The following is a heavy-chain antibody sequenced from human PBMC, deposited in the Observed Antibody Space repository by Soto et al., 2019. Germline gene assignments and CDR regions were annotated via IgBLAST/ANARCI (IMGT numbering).Heavy chain of an antibody. Sequence: LRLSCAASGFTFSTYWMHWVRQAPGKGLVWVSRIKSDGSSTSYADSVKGRFTISRDNAKNTLYLQMNSLRVEDTAVYYCARSDWFDPWGQGTLVTVSS. J-gene: IGHJ5*02. V-gene: IGHV3-74*01. CDR1: GFTFSTYW. CDR2: IKSDGSST. CDR3: ARSDWFDP.